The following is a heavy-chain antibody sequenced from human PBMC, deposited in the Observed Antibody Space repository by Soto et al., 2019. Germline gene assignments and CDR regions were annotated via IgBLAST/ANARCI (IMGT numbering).Heavy chain of an antibody. J-gene: IGHJ4*02. Sequence: PSETLSLTCTVSGGSISSRSYYWGWIRQPPGKGLEWIGNIYYSGSTNYNPSLKSRVTISVDTSKNQFSLKLSSVTAADTAVYYCARSPEATVTAFDYWGQGTLVTVSS. CDR3: ARSPEATVTAFDY. CDR2: IYYSGST. D-gene: IGHD4-17*01. V-gene: IGHV4-39*07. CDR1: GGSISSRSYY.